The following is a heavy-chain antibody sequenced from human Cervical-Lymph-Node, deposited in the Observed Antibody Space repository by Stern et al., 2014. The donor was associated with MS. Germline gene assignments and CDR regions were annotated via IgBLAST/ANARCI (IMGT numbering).Heavy chain of an antibody. V-gene: IGHV1-2*06. CDR1: GYTFTAYY. CDR2: IKPNSGGA. Sequence: VQLVESGAEVKKPGASVKVSCKASGYTFTAYYMHWVRQAPGQGLEWMGRIKPNSGGANYAQKFQGRVTMTRDTSISTAYMELSSLRSDDTAVYYCARGNSCSAGSCLLDYWGQGTLVTVSS. CDR3: ARGNSCSAGSCLLDY. J-gene: IGHJ4*02. D-gene: IGHD2-15*01.